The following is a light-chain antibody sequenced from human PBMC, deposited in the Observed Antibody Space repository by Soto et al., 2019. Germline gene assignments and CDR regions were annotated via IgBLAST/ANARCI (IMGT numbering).Light chain of an antibody. Sequence: SVLTHPPSSSVTPGHIFTISCSGSSSNIGTYRVSWYQHFPGTAPRLLIYSDNQRPSGVPDRFSASKSGASASLAISGLQSEDEAYFYCAEWDESLNGCVFGTGTKVTVL. CDR1: SSNIGTYR. V-gene: IGLV1-44*01. CDR2: SDN. CDR3: AEWDESLNGCV. J-gene: IGLJ1*01.